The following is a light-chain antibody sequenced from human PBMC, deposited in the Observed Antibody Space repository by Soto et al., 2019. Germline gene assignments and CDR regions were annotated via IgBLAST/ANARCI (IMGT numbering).Light chain of an antibody. CDR2: GAS. V-gene: IGKV3-15*01. CDR3: QQYNNLFT. CDR1: QSVDTK. Sequence: ETVMTQSPATLSVSPGERATLSCRASQSVDTKLAWYQHQPGQAPRLLIYGASTSATGIPARFSGSGSGTEFTLTISRLQSEDFAVYFCQQYNNLFTYGQGTKLEIK. J-gene: IGKJ2*01.